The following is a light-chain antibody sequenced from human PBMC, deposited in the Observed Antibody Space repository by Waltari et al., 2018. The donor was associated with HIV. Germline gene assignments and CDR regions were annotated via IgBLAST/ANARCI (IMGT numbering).Light chain of an antibody. CDR3: QQYNVRPPVT. Sequence: EIVVTQSPVTLSVSPGQRATLSCRSSQRIGNNLAWYQQRPGQPPRLIIYGGSTRATGIPDRFSGSGSGAQFTLTIDGLQSEDFAVYYCQQYNVRPPVTFGQGTRLDIK. V-gene: IGKV3-15*01. J-gene: IGKJ5*01. CDR1: QRIGNN. CDR2: GGS.